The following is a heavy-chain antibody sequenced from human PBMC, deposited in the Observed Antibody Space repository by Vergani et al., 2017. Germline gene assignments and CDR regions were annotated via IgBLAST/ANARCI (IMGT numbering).Heavy chain of an antibody. V-gene: IGHV4-34*01. D-gene: IGHD4-11*01. CDR3: ARVNTETNGHLYYYYYMDV. CDR2: IDHTGRP. J-gene: IGHJ6*03. Sequence: QVQLQQWGAGLLKPSETLSLTCVVNGGSFTSYHWTWIRQSQGEGLEWVGDIDHTGRPDYNPSLKSRLTMSVDKSRNQFSLTLNSVTATDTAIYFCARVNTETNGHLYYYYYMDVWGQGTAVTVS. CDR1: GGSFTSYH.